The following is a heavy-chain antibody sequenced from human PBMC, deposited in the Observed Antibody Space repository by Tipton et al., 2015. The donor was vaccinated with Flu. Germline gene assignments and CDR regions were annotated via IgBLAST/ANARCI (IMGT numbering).Heavy chain of an antibody. J-gene: IGHJ5*02. CDR3: ARRDYSNYVSEPKNWFDP. Sequence: TLSLTCTVSGDSMRSDYFWGWIRQPPGKGLEWLGNIHRSGNTYYNSSLQSRVTISIDRSKNQVSLRLVSVTATDTAIYYCARRDYSNYVSEPKNWFDPWGQGILVTVSS. CDR1: GDSMRSDYF. D-gene: IGHD4-11*01. CDR2: IHRSGNT. V-gene: IGHV4-38-2*02.